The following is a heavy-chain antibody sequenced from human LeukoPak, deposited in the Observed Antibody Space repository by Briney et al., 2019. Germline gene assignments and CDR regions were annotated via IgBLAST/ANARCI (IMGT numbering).Heavy chain of an antibody. Sequence: GGSLSLSCAASGFTFDDYVMHWVRQAPGKGLEWVSGISWNSGIIDYADSVKGRFTISRDNAKNSLYLQMNSLRAEDTALYYCAKGDWFDPWGQGTLVTVSS. CDR2: ISWNSGII. CDR1: GFTFDDYV. J-gene: IGHJ5*02. CDR3: AKGDWFDP. V-gene: IGHV3-9*01.